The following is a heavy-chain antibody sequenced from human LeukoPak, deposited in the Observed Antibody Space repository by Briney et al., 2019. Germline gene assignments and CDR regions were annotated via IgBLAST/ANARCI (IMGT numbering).Heavy chain of an antibody. J-gene: IGHJ4*02. CDR3: ASHPGKSWFYCSSTSCFDY. D-gene: IGHD2-2*01. CDR2: IKQDGSEK. V-gene: IGHV3-7*01. CDR1: GFTFSSYW. Sequence: GGSLRLSCAASGFTFSSYWMSWVRQAPGKGLEWVANIKQDGSEKYYVDSVKGRFTISRDNAKNSLYLQMNSLRAEDTAVYYCASHPGKSWFYCSSTSCFDYWGQGTLVTVSS.